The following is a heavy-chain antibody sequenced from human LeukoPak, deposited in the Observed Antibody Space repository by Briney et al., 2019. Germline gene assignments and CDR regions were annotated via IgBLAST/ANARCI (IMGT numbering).Heavy chain of an antibody. CDR3: ARAFHCSTTSCYARGLDY. D-gene: IGHD2-2*01. Sequence: PSQTLSLTCSVSGGSISNGSYYWSWIRQPAGKGLEWIGRIYTTGNTNDNPSLKSRVTISVDTSNNQFSLNLSSVTAADTAVYYCARAFHCSTTSCYARGLDYWGQGTLVTVSS. CDR2: IYTTGNT. CDR1: GGSISNGSYY. V-gene: IGHV4-61*02. J-gene: IGHJ4*02.